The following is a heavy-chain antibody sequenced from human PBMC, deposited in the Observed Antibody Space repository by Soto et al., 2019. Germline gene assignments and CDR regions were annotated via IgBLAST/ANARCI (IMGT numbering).Heavy chain of an antibody. Sequence: GGSLSLSCAASGFTFSSYSMNWVRQAPGKGLEWVSSISSSSSYIYYADSVKGRFTISRDNAKNSLYLQMNSLRAEDTAVYYCARGSVSGSYYGLYYFDYWGQGTLVTVSS. D-gene: IGHD1-26*01. CDR1: GFTFSSYS. CDR2: ISSSSSYI. V-gene: IGHV3-21*01. J-gene: IGHJ4*02. CDR3: ARGSVSGSYYGLYYFDY.